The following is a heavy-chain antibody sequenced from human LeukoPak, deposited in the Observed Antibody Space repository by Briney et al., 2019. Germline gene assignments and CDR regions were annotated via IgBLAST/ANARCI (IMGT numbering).Heavy chain of an antibody. CDR1: GYTFTSFG. CDR2: ISAYNGNT. V-gene: IGHV1-18*01. J-gene: IGHJ6*03. CDR3: ARDPSPLHSTYGPYFYYYMDV. D-gene: IGHD4-11*01. Sequence: GASVKVSCKAAGYTFTSFGISWVRQAPGQGLEWMGWISAYNGNTNYAQKLQGRVTMTTDTSTSTAYMELRSLRSDDTAVFYCARDPSPLHSTYGPYFYYYMDVWAKGPRSPSP.